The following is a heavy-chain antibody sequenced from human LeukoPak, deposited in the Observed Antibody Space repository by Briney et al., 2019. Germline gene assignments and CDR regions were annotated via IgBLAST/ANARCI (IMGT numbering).Heavy chain of an antibody. CDR1: GGSISGYY. J-gene: IGHJ4*02. V-gene: IGHV4-59*01. CDR3: ARGPYDSSGYYY. Sequence: SETLSLTCTVSGGSISGYYWSWIRQPPGKGLECIYYSGSTNYNPSLKSRVTISVDTSKNQFSLKLSSVTAADTAVYYCARGPYDSSGYYYWGQGTLVTVSS. D-gene: IGHD3-22*01. CDR2: IYYSGST.